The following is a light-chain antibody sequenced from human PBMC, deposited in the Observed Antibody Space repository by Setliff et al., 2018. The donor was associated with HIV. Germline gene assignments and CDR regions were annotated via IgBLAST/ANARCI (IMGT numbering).Light chain of an antibody. CDR2: DVT. V-gene: IGLV2-14*03. CDR3: GSYTSGSTLGV. Sequence: QSVLTQPASVSGSPGQSITISCTGTSSDVGGYNFVSWYKHHPGKAPKLIIYDVTKRPSGVSHRFSGSKSANTASLTISGLRAEDEADYYCGSYTSGSTLGVFGTGTKVTGL. CDR1: SSDVGGYNF. J-gene: IGLJ1*01.